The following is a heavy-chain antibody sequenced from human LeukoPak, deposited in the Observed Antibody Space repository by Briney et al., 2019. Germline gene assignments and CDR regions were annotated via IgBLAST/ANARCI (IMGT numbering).Heavy chain of an antibody. Sequence: SETLSLTCAVYGGSFSGYYWSWIRQPPGKGLEWIGEINHSGSTNYNPSLKSRVTISVDTSKNQFSLKLSSVTAADTAVYYCARGRRTRYCTNGVCYHNWFDPWGQGTLVTVSS. J-gene: IGHJ5*02. CDR2: INHSGST. D-gene: IGHD2-8*01. CDR1: GGSFSGYY. V-gene: IGHV4-34*01. CDR3: ARGRRTRYCTNGVCYHNWFDP.